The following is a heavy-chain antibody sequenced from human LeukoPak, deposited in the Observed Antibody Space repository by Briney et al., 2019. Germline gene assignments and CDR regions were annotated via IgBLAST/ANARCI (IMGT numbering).Heavy chain of an antibody. J-gene: IGHJ4*02. CDR2: VSGSGGST. V-gene: IGHV3-23*01. CDR1: GFTFSSYA. CDR3: AKDGSYGYYFDY. Sequence: GGSLRLSCAASGFTFSSYAMSWVRQAPGKGLEWVSAVSGSGGSTYYADSVKGRFTISRDNSKNTLYLQMNSLRAEDTAVYYCAKDGSYGYYFDYWGQGTLVTVSS. D-gene: IGHD5-18*01.